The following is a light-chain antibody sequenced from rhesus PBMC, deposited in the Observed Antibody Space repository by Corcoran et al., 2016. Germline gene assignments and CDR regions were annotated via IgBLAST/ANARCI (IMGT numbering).Light chain of an antibody. Sequence: DIQMTQSPSSLSASVGDRVTVTCRASQGINKELSWYQQKPGKPPSLLIFAASSSPPGVSSRLSGSGFGTDYPLTISSLQPEDVATYYSLQDYDTPWTFGRGTKVEIK. V-gene: IGKV1-94*01. CDR1: QGINKE. J-gene: IGKJ1*01. CDR3: LQDYDTPWT. CDR2: AAS.